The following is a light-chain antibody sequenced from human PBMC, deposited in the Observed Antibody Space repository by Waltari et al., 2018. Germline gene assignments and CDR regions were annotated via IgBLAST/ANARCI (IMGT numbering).Light chain of an antibody. V-gene: IGKV3-15*01. CDR2: GAS. J-gene: IGKJ1*01. CDR1: RSVSSN. CDR3: QQYNNWPPWT. Sequence: EVVMTQSPATLSVSPGERATLSCRASRSVSSNLAWYQHKPGQAPRLLIYGASTRATGIPARFSGSGSGTEFTLTISSLQSEDFAAYYCQQYNNWPPWTFGPGTTVEIK.